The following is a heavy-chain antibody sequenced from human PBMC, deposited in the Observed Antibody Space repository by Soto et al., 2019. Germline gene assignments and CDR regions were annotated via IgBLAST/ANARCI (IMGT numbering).Heavy chain of an antibody. CDR1: EFTFSSYS. D-gene: IGHD6-19*01. J-gene: IGHJ5*02. V-gene: IGHV3-48*02. CDR2: ISTTSSRI. Sequence: GVSPRLSCAAPEFTFSSYSMNWVRQAPGEGLEWISYISTTSSRIYYADSVRGRFTISRDDAKNSLYLQLNSLRDEDTAVYYCARDVFPGIPVAGTWFGPWGQGILVTVSS. CDR3: ARDVFPGIPVAGTWFGP.